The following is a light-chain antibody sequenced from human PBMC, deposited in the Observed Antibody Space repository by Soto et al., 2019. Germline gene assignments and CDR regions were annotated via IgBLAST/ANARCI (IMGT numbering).Light chain of an antibody. V-gene: IGKV3-15*01. CDR2: GAS. CDR3: EQYNNWPSWA. CDR1: QSVSSN. Sequence: EIVMTQSPATPSVSPGERATLSCRASQSVSSNLAWYQQKPGQAPRLLIYGASTRATGIPARFSGSGSGTEFTLTISSLQSEDFAVYYCEQYNNWPSWAFGQGTKLEIK. J-gene: IGKJ2*01.